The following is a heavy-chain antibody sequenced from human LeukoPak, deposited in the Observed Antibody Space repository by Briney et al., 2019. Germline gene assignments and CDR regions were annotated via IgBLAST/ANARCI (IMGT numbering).Heavy chain of an antibody. CDR1: GFTFSGSA. D-gene: IGHD3-3*01. V-gene: IGHV3-73*01. J-gene: IGHJ4*02. CDR2: IRSKANNYAT. CDR3: TRFYDFGLDY. Sequence: GGSLRLSCAASGFTFSGSAMHWVRQASGKGLEWVGRIRSKANNYATAYAASVKGRFTVSRDDSKNTAYPQMNSLKTEDTAVYYCTRFYDFGLDYWGQGTLVTVSS.